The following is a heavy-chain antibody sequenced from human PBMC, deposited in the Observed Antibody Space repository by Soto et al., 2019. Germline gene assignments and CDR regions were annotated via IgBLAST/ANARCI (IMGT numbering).Heavy chain of an antibody. CDR2: ISWNSGSI. D-gene: IGHD6-13*01. CDR1: RFTFDDYA. V-gene: IGHV3-9*01. CDR3: AKDISAAGTGYYYGMDV. Sequence: GGSLRLSCAASRFTFDDYAMHWVRQAPGKGLEWVSGISWNSGSIGYADSVKGRFTISRDNAKNSLYLQMNSLRAEDTALYYCAKDISAAGTGYYYGMDVWGQGTTVTVSS. J-gene: IGHJ6*02.